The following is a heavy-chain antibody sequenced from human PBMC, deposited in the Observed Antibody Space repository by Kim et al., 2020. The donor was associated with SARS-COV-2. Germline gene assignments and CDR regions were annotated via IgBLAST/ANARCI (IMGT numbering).Heavy chain of an antibody. V-gene: IGHV3-7*01. J-gene: IGHJ4*02. CDR2: KQDGSEK. CDR3: ARGIY. Sequence: KQDGSEKYYVDSVKGRFTISRDNAKNSLYLQMNSLRAEDTAVYYCARGIYWGQGTLVTVSS.